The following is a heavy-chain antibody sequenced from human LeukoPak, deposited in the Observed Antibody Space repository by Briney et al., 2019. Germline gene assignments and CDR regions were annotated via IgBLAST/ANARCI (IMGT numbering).Heavy chain of an antibody. D-gene: IGHD6-19*01. V-gene: IGHV3-23*01. Sequence: PGGSLRLSCAASGFTFTNYAMSWVRQTPGKGLEWVSGISGNTGSTHYADSVKGRFTISRDDSKNTLYLQMNSLRAEDTAVYYCAKAYNSGWYYFDYWGQGTPVTVSS. CDR3: AKAYNSGWYYFDY. CDR2: ISGNTGST. CDR1: GFTFTNYA. J-gene: IGHJ4*02.